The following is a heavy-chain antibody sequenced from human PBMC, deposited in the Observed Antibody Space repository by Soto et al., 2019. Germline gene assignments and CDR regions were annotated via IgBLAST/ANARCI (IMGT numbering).Heavy chain of an antibody. CDR1: GGTFSSYA. CDR3: ARDAVYGSEPVHLNY. CDR2: IIPIFGTA. Sequence: EASVKVSCKASGGTFSSYAISWVRQASGQGLEWMGGIIPIFGTANYAQKFQGRVTITADKSTSTAYMELSSLRSEDTAVYYCARDAVYGSEPVHLNYWGQGTLVTVSS. V-gene: IGHV1-69*06. D-gene: IGHD3-10*01. J-gene: IGHJ4*02.